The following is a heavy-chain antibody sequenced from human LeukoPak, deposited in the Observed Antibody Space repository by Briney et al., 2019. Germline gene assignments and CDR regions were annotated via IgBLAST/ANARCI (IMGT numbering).Heavy chain of an antibody. D-gene: IGHD1-26*01. CDR2: IKQDRCEK. J-gene: IGHJ6*03. CDR3: AKDNKIVGATTNYYYMDV. V-gene: IGHV3-7*01. CDR1: GFTFNNFW. Sequence: PGGSLRLSCAASGFTFNNFWMSWVRPAPGKGLEWGANIKQDRCEKYNVNYGKGRFTIPRDNAKNSLYLQMNSLRAENTAVYYCAKDNKIVGATTNYYYMDVWGKGTTVTVSS.